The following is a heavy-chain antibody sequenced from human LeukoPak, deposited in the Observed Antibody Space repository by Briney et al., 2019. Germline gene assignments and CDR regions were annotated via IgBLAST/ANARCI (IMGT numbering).Heavy chain of an antibody. CDR1: GGTFSSYA. J-gene: IGHJ6*02. Sequence: SVKVSFKASGGTFSSYASSWVRQAPGQGLEWMGGIIPSFGTANYAQKFQGRVTITADESTSTAYLELSSMRSEDTAVYYCARGRLNYYGSGKDYYYYGMDVWGQGTAVTVSS. CDR2: IIPSFGTA. V-gene: IGHV1-69*13. CDR3: ARGRLNYYGSGKDYYYYGMDV. D-gene: IGHD3-10*01.